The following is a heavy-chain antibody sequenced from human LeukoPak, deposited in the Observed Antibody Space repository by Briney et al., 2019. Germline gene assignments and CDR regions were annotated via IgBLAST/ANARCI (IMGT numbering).Heavy chain of an antibody. J-gene: IGHJ4*02. D-gene: IGHD3-3*01. CDR2: ISSSSSYI. CDR3: ARDLNYDFWSGYYSPSGY. CDR1: GFTFSSYS. V-gene: IGHV3-21*01. Sequence: GGSLRLSCAASGFTFSSYSMNWVRQAPGKGLEWVSSISSSSSYIYYADSVKGRFTISRDNAKNSLYQQMNSLRAEDTAVYYCARDLNYDFWSGYYSPSGYWGQGTLVTVSS.